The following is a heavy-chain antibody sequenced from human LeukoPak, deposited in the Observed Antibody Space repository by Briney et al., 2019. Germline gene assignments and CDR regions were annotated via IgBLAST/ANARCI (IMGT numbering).Heavy chain of an antibody. CDR3: ASWRRGLIDY. J-gene: IGHJ4*02. CDR1: GGSISSRAYY. CDR2: IHNSGST. D-gene: IGHD3-10*01. V-gene: IGHV4-61*02. Sequence: SETLSLTCTVSGGSISSRAYYWTWIRQPAGKGLEWIGRIHNSGSTYYNPSLKSRVTISVDTSKNQFSLKLSSVTAADTAVYYCASWRRGLIDYWGQGTLVTVSS.